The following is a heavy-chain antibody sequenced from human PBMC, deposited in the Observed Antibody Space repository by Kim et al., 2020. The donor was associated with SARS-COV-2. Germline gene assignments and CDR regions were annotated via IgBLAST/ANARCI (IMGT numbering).Heavy chain of an antibody. V-gene: IGHV3-21*01. J-gene: IGHJ4*02. CDR3: ARSDSGYSGYDPARPFDY. CDR1: GFTFSSYS. CDR2: ISSSSSYI. Sequence: GGSLRLSCAASGFTFSSYSMNWVRQAPGKGLEWVSSISSSSSYIYYADSVKGRFTISRDNAKNSLYLQMNSLRAEDTAVYYCARSDSGYSGYDPARPFDYWGQGTLVTVSS. D-gene: IGHD5-12*01.